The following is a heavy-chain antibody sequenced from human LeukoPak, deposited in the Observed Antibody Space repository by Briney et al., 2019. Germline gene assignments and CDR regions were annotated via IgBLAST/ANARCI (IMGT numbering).Heavy chain of an antibody. J-gene: IGHJ4*02. CDR2: IYTSGST. D-gene: IGHD3-10*01. CDR1: GGSISSYY. V-gene: IGHV4-4*07. CDR3: ARESYYGGSGPFDY. Sequence: SETLSLTCTVAGGSISSYYWSWIRQPAGKGLEWIGRIYTSGSTNYNPSLKSRVTMSVDTSKNQFSLKLSSVTAADTAVYYCARESYYGGSGPFDYWGQGTLVTVSS.